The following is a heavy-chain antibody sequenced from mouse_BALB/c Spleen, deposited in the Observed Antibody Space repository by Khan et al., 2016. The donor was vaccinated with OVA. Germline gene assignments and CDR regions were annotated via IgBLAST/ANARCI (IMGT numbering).Heavy chain of an antibody. CDR3: TRDRIDY. CDR2: INPTSGYP. V-gene: IGHV1-7*01. J-gene: IGHJ2*01. Sequence: QVQLQQSGAALAKPGASVKMSCKASGYTFSTYWMHWVNQRPGQGLEWIGYINPTSGYPDYNEKFKDKATLSADKSSSTAYMQLSRLTSEDSAVYYCTRDRIDYWGQGTTLTVSS. CDR1: GYTFSTYW.